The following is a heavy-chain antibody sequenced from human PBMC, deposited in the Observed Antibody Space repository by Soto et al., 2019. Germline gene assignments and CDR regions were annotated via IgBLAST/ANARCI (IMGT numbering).Heavy chain of an antibody. J-gene: IGHJ4*02. D-gene: IGHD3-10*02. CDR1: GFTFSSYA. CDR2: ISGSGGST. Sequence: EVQLLESGGGLVQPGGSLRLSCAASGFTFSSYAMSWVRQAPGKGLEWVSAISGSGGSTYYADSVKGRFTISRDNSKNTLYLQMNSLRAEDTAVYYCAKVGSNVRGVITYHFDYWGQGTLVTVSS. CDR3: AKVGSNVRGVITYHFDY. V-gene: IGHV3-23*01.